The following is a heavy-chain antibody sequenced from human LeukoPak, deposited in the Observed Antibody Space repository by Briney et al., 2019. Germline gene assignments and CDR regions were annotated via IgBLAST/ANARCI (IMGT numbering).Heavy chain of an antibody. D-gene: IGHD3-9*01. CDR2: ISWNSGSI. Sequence: GGSLRLSCAASGFTFDDYAMHWVRQAPGKGLEWVSGISWNSGSIGYADSVKGRFTISRDNAKNSLYLQMNSLRAEDTALYCCAKGDADILTGYLAYWGQGTLVTVSS. CDR3: AKGDADILTGYLAY. CDR1: GFTFDDYA. J-gene: IGHJ4*02. V-gene: IGHV3-9*01.